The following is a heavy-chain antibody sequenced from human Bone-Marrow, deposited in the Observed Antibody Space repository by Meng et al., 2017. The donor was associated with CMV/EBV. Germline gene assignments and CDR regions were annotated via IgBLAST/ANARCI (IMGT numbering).Heavy chain of an antibody. CDR3: ARGRMTAAALAY. V-gene: IGHV4-4*07. Sequence: SETLSLTCTVSGGSISSYYWSWIRQPAGKGLVWIGRIYTSGSTNYNPSLKSRVTMSVDTSKNQFSLKLSSVTAADTAVYCCARGRMTAAALAYWGQGTLVTVSS. CDR2: IYTSGST. CDR1: GGSISSYY. J-gene: IGHJ4*02. D-gene: IGHD6-13*01.